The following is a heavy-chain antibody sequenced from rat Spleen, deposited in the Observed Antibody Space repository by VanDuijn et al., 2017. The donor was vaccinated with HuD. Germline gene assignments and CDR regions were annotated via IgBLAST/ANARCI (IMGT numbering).Heavy chain of an antibody. J-gene: IGHJ2*01. V-gene: IGHV5-27*01. Sequence: EVQLVGSGGGLVQPGRSLKLSCAVSGFTFSNYYMTWVRQAPTKGLEWVAYINTGGGGTYYRDSVKGRFTISRDNAKSTLYLQMDSLRSEDTATYYCATYGGFIDYWGQGVVVTVSS. CDR1: GFTFSNYY. CDR3: ATYGGFIDY. D-gene: IGHD1-11*01. CDR2: INTGGGGT.